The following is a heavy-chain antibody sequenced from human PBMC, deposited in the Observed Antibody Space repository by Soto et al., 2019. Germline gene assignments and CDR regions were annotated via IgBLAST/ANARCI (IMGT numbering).Heavy chain of an antibody. J-gene: IGHJ4*02. CDR2: VIPIFGTA. CDR3: DRRCSGGSCCPD. V-gene: IGHV1-69*01. Sequence: QVPLVQSGAEVKKPGSSVKVSCKASGGTFCSYAISWVRQAPGLGLEWMGGVIPIFGTANYAQKLQGGVTSTANESPRTADMELASLRSEDTAVYYYDRRCSGGSCCPDWVQGALVTVSS. D-gene: IGHD2-15*01. CDR1: GGTFCSYA.